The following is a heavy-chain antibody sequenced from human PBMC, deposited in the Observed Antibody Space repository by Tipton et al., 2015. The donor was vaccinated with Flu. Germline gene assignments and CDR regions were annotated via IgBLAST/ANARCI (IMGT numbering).Heavy chain of an antibody. CDR1: GGSISSSCYY. Sequence: TLSLTCTVSGGSISSSCYYWGWIRQPPGKGLEWIGSIYYSGSTYYNPSLKSRVTISVDTSKNQFSLKLSSVTAADTAVYYCARDLTAIFGVAQGTRDAFDIWGQGTMVTVSS. CDR3: ARDLTAIFGVAQGTRDAFDI. D-gene: IGHD3-3*01. J-gene: IGHJ3*02. V-gene: IGHV4-39*07. CDR2: IYYSGST.